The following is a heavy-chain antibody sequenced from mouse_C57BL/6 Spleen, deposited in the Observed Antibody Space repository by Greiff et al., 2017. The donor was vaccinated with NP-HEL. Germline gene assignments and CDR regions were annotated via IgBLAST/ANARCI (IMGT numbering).Heavy chain of an antibody. V-gene: IGHV5-6*01. CDR3: ARVYYGYLDY. J-gene: IGHJ2*01. Sequence: EVQLVESGGDLVKPGGSLKLSCAASGFTFSSYGMSWVRQTPDKRLEWVATISSGGSYTYYPDSVKGRFTISRDNAKNTLYLQMSSLKSEDTAMYYCARVYYGYLDYWGQGTTLTVSS. CDR1: GFTFSSYG. D-gene: IGHD2-1*01. CDR2: ISSGGSYT.